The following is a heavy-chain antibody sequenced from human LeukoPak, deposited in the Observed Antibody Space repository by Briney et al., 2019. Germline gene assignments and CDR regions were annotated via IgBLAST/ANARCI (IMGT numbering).Heavy chain of an antibody. CDR3: AREFRVLPDI. D-gene: IGHD2-8*02. Sequence: GGSLRLSCAASGFTFSHYWMHWVRQAPGKGLVWVSRINPDGSGTTYADSVKGRFSISRDNAKSTLYLQMNSLRDEDTAVYYCAREFRVLPDIWGQGTMVTVSS. CDR1: GFTFSHYW. J-gene: IGHJ3*02. V-gene: IGHV3-74*01. CDR2: INPDGSGT.